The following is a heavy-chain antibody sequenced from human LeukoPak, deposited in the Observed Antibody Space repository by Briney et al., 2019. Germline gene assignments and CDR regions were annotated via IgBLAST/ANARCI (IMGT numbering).Heavy chain of an antibody. V-gene: IGHV1-18*01. J-gene: IGHJ4*02. CDR2: ISSYKSNT. D-gene: IGHD3-9*01. Sequence: GASVKVSCKASGYTFTSYGISWVRQAPGQGLEWMGWISSYKSNTNYAQKFQGRVTMTTDTSTSTAYMELRSLRSDDTAVYYCARRTNFDWLLYDDYWGQGTLVTVSS. CDR1: GYTFTSYG. CDR3: ARRTNFDWLLYDDY.